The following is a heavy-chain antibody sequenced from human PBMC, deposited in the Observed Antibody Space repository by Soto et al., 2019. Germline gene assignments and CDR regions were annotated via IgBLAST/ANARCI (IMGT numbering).Heavy chain of an antibody. Sequence: GGSLRLSCAASGFTFSSYGMHWVRQAPGKGLEWVAVISYDGSNKYYADSVKGRFTISRDNSKNTLYLQMNSLRAEDTAVYYCAKGGRWLQFPDAFDIWGQGTMVTVSS. J-gene: IGHJ3*02. V-gene: IGHV3-30*18. D-gene: IGHD5-12*01. CDR1: GFTFSSYG. CDR3: AKGGRWLQFPDAFDI. CDR2: ISYDGSNK.